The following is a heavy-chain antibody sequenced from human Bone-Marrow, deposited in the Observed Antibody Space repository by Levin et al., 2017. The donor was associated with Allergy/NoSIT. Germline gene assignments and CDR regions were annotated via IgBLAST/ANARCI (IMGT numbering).Heavy chain of an antibody. D-gene: IGHD6-13*01. V-gene: IGHV4-4*02. CDR3: ARAPHGAAAGYFDY. CDR1: GGSISTNNW. CDR2: IYHTEST. Sequence: SETLSLICTVSGGSISTNNWWSWVRQSPGKGLEWIGEIYHTESTKYNPSLKSRVTVSLDKSKNQFSLHLDSVTAADRAVYYCARAPHGAAAGYFDYWGQGTLVTVSP. J-gene: IGHJ4*02.